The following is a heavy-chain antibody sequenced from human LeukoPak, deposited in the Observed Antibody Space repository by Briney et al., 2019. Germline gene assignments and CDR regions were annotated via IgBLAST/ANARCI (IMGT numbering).Heavy chain of an antibody. Sequence: PSETLSLTCAVSGGSISSGAYSWSWIRQPPGKGLEWIGYIYYSGSTHYNPSLKSRMTISVDTSKNQFSLKLSSVTAADTAVYYCARPNARIRGYSYGLRGYFDYWGQGTLVTVSS. V-gene: IGHV4-30-4*07. CDR1: GGSISSGAYS. CDR3: ARPNARIRGYSYGLRGYFDY. J-gene: IGHJ4*02. CDR2: IYYSGST. D-gene: IGHD5-18*01.